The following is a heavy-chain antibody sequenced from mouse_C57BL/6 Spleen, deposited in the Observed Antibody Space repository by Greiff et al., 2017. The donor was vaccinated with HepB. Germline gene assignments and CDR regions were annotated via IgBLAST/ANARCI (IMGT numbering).Heavy chain of an antibody. CDR1: GYAFTNYL. CDR3: ARSRDGRYFDV. J-gene: IGHJ1*03. D-gene: IGHD3-3*01. CDR2: INPGSGGT. Sequence: QVQLQQSGAELVRPGTSVKVSCKASGYAFTNYLIEWVKQRPGQGLEWIGVINPGSGGTNYNETFKGKATLTADKSSSTAYMQLSSLTSEDSAVYFCARSRDGRYFDVWGTGTTVTVSS. V-gene: IGHV1-54*01.